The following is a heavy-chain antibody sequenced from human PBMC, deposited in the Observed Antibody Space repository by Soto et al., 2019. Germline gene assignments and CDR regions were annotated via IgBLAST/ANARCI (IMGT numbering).Heavy chain of an antibody. CDR2: ISAYNGNT. V-gene: IGHV1-18*01. Sequence: WASVKVSCKASGYTFTSYGISWVRQAPGQGLEWMGWISAYNGNTNYAQKLQGRVTMTTDTSTSTAYMELRSLRSDDTAVYYCASETPSSGSHSGAFDIWGQGTMVTV. D-gene: IGHD6-19*01. CDR3: ASETPSSGSHSGAFDI. CDR1: GYTFTSYG. J-gene: IGHJ3*02.